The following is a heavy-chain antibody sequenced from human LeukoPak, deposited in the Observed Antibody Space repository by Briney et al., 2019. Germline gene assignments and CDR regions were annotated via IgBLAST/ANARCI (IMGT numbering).Heavy chain of an antibody. CDR1: GGSISSSSYY. CDR3: ARHYHGDYLGNWFDP. D-gene: IGHD4-17*01. V-gene: IGHV4-39*01. Sequence: NPSETLSLTCTVSGGSISSSSYYWGWIRQPPGKALEWIGSIYYSGSTYYNPSLKSRVTISVDTSKNQFSLKLSSVTAADTAVYYCARHYHGDYLGNWFDPWGQGTLVTVSS. CDR2: IYYSGST. J-gene: IGHJ5*02.